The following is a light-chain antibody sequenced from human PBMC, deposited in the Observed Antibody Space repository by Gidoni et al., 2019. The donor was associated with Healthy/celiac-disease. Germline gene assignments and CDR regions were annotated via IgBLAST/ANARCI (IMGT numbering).Light chain of an antibody. J-gene: IGKJ4*01. V-gene: IGKV3-15*01. CDR3: LQYNNWPRLT. CDR2: GAS. CDR1: QRVSSN. Sequence: EIVMSHPPATLSVSPGERATLSCRASQRVSSNLAWYQQKPGQATSLLIYGASTRATGMPARFSGSGYGTEFTLTISSLQSEDFAVYYCLQYNNWPRLTFGGGTTVEIK.